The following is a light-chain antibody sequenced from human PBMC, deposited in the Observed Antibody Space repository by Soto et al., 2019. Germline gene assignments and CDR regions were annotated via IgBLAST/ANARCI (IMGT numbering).Light chain of an antibody. CDR2: DVN. CDR1: SRDVGAYNY. V-gene: IGLV2-11*01. CDR3: SSSAGTYADV. J-gene: IGLJ1*01. Sequence: QSALTQPRSVSGSPGQSVTISCTGASRDVGAYNYVSWYQPHPSKAPKFIIYDVNKRPSGVPDRFSGSKSGNTASLTLSGLQAEYEAEYYCSSSAGTYADVLGTATTVTV.